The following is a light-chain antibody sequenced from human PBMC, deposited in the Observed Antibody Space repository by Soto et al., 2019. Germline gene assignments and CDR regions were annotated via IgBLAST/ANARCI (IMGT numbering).Light chain of an antibody. J-gene: IGLJ1*01. CDR1: SNDVGGYNY. CDR3: MSYAGGNRFV. V-gene: IGLV2-8*01. Sequence: QSALTQPPSASGSPGQSVTISCAGTSNDVGGYNYVSWYQQHPGKVPQLMIYQVTKRPSGVPDRFSASKSDTTASLTISGLQAEDEGDYYCMSYAGGNRFVFGTGTKVTVL. CDR2: QVT.